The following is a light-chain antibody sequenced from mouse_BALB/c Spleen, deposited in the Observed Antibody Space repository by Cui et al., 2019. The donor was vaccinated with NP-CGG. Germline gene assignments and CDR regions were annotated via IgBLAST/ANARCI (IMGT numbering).Light chain of an antibody. CDR3: ALWYSNHWV. Sequence: QAVVTQESALTTSPGETVTLTCRSSTGTVTTSNYANWVQEKPDHLFTGLIGGTNNRAPVVPARFSGSLIGDKAALTITGAQPEDESIYFCALWYSNHWVFGGGTKTDCP. V-gene: IGLV1*01. CDR1: TGTVTTSNY. J-gene: IGLJ1*01. CDR2: GTN.